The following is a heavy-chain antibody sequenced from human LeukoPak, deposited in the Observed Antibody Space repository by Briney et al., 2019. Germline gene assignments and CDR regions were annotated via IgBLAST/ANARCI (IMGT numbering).Heavy chain of an antibody. Sequence: ASVKVSCTASGGTFSSYAISWVRQAPGQGLEWMGGIIPIFGTANYAQKFQGRVTITADESTSTAYMELSSLRSEDTAVYYCAGNPDGYNDYWGQGTLVTVSS. V-gene: IGHV1-69*13. J-gene: IGHJ4*02. CDR3: AGNPDGYNDY. CDR2: IIPIFGTA. D-gene: IGHD5-24*01. CDR1: GGTFSSYA.